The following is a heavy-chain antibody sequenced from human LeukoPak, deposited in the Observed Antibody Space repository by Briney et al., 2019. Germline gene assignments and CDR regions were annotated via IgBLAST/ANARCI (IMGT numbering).Heavy chain of an antibody. D-gene: IGHD6-19*01. CDR2: VRYDGSIQ. V-gene: IGHV3-30*02. CDR3: GKGSSTSACPDY. J-gene: IGHJ4*02. Sequence: PGGSLRLSCAASGFIFHSYGMHWVRQAPGKGLDWAAFVRYDGSIQYYADSVKGRFAISRDNSKDTVSLQMNSLRPEDTAVYYSGKGSSTSACPDYWGQGTLVTVSS. CDR1: GFIFHSYG.